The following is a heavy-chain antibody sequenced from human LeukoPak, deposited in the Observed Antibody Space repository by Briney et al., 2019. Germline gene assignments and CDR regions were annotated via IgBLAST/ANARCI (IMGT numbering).Heavy chain of an antibody. D-gene: IGHD3-22*01. CDR3: ARVGRSSYYYDSSGYYSLDY. CDR1: GGSIISGGYY. CDR2: IYYSGST. Sequence: PSETLSLTCTVSGGSIISGGYYWSWIRQHPGKGLEWVGYIYYSGSTYYNPSLKSRVTISVDTSKNQFSLKLSSVTAADTAVYYCARVGRSSYYYDSSGYYSLDYWGQGTLVTVSS. J-gene: IGHJ4*02. V-gene: IGHV4-31*03.